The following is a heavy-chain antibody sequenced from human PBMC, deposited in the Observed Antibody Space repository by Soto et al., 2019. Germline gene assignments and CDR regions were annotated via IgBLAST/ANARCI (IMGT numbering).Heavy chain of an antibody. CDR1: GFTFSSYG. V-gene: IGHV3-30*03. CDR2: ISYDGSDK. Sequence: QVQLVESGGGVVQPGRSLRLSWAASGFTFSSYGMHWVRQAPGKGLEWVALISYDGSDKYYADSVKGRFTISRDNSKNPLYLQMNSLRVEDTAVYYCGAGQYFSDYWGQGTLVTVSS. CDR3: GAGQYFSDY. J-gene: IGHJ4*02. D-gene: IGHD6-13*01.